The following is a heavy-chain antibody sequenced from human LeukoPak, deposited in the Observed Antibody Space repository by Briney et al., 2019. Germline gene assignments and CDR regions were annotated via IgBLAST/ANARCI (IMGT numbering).Heavy chain of an antibody. Sequence: ASVKVSCKASGYTFTSYGISWVRQAPGQGLEWMGWISAYNGNTNYAQKFQGRVTMTTDTSTTTAYMELRTLKSDDTAVYFCARGLIAAAGMDVWGKGTTVTVSS. CDR1: GYTFTSYG. J-gene: IGHJ6*04. CDR2: ISAYNGNT. CDR3: ARGLIAAAGMDV. D-gene: IGHD6-13*01. V-gene: IGHV1-18*01.